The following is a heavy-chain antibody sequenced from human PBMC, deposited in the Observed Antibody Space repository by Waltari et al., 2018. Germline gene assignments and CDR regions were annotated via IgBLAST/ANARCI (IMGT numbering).Heavy chain of an antibody. CDR1: GFSFSDYY. Sequence: QVQLVESGGGLVKPGGSLTLSCAASGFSFSDYYMSWVRQAPGKGLYWFSYIISTTTFPNYAPSVKGRFTISRVNAQNSLFLQMNSLRAEYTAVYYFARPRTLHSSSDYWGQGTLVTVSS. V-gene: IGHV3-11*06. D-gene: IGHD4-4*01. J-gene: IGHJ4*02. CDR3: ARPRTLHSSSDY. CDR2: IISTTTFP.